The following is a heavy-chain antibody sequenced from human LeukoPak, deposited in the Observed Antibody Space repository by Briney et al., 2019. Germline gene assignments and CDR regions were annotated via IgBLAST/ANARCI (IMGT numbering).Heavy chain of an antibody. CDR3: TTDLYSGGQRGYYDSSGYYY. J-gene: IGHJ4*02. CDR2: IKSKTDGGTT. V-gene: IGHV3-15*01. Sequence: GGSLRLSCAASGFTFSNAWMSWVRQAPGKGLEWVGRIKSKTDGGTTDYAAPVKGRFTISRDDSKNTLYLQMNSLKTEDTAVYYCTTDLYSGGQRGYYDSSGYYYWGQGTLVTVSS. CDR1: GFTFSNAW. D-gene: IGHD3-22*01.